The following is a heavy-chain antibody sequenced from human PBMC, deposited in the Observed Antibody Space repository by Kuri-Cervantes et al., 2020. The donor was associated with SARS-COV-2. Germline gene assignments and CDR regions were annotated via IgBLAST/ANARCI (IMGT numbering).Heavy chain of an antibody. CDR1: GASIKSYF. CDR2: GFHSGGT. V-gene: IGHV4-59*08. Sequence: GSLRLSCTVSGASIKSYFWNWIRQPPGKGLEWVGFGFHSGGTSYNPSLKSRVTISVDTSKNQFSLKLSSVTAADTAVYYCARRGRYYDSSGYSNPFDYWGQGTLVTVSS. J-gene: IGHJ4*02. CDR3: ARRGRYYDSSGYSNPFDY. D-gene: IGHD3-22*01.